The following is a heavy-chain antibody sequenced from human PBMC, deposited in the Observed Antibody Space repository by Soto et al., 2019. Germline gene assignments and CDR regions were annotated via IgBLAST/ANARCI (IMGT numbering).Heavy chain of an antibody. D-gene: IGHD3-3*01. J-gene: IGHJ4*02. Sequence: GGSLRLSCAASGFTFSSYGMHWVRQAPGKGLEWVAVISYDGSNKYYADSVKGRFTISRDNSKNTLYLQMNSLRAEDTAVYYCAKDHRRGPNYDFWSGYYDYWGQGTLVTVSS. V-gene: IGHV3-30*18. CDR3: AKDHRRGPNYDFWSGYYDY. CDR2: ISYDGSNK. CDR1: GFTFSSYG.